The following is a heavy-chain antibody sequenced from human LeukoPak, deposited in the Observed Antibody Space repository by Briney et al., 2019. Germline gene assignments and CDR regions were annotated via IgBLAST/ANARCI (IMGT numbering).Heavy chain of an antibody. CDR1: GFTFSSYA. CDR3: XXXPSHYDFWSGPGY. V-gene: IGHV3-23*01. CDR2: ISGSGGST. D-gene: IGHD3-3*01. Sequence: GGSLRLSCAASGFTFSSYAMSWVRQAPGKGLEWVSAISGSGGSTYYADSVKGRFTISRDNSKNTLYLQMNSLRAEDTAVYYCXXXPSHYDFWSGPGYWGQGTLVTVSS. J-gene: IGHJ4*02.